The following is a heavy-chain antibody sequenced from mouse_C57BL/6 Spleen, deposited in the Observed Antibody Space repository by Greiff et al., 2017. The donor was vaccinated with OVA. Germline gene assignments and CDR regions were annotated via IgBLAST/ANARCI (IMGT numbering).Heavy chain of an antibody. CDR3: SRRSVYAMDY. Sequence: EVMLVESGGGLVKPGGSLKLSCAASGFTFSDYGMHWVRQAPEKGLEWVAYISSGSSTIYYADTVKGRFTFSRDNAKNTLILQMTRLSAEDTAMYYCSRRSVYAMDYWGQGTSVTVSS. CDR2: ISSGSSTI. V-gene: IGHV5-17*01. J-gene: IGHJ4*01. CDR1: GFTFSDYG.